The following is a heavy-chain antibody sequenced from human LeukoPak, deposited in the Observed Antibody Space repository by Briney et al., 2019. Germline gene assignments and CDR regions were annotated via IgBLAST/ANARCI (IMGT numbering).Heavy chain of an antibody. CDR3: VSQLYDNAWGKIDS. D-gene: IGHD3-16*01. J-gene: IGHJ4*02. V-gene: IGHV3-33*01. CDR1: GFTFGDYA. Sequence: GGSLRLSCTASGFTFGDYAMSWIRQAPGKGLEWVAGIWYDGSKKYYADSVKGRFTISRDNSKNTLDLQMNSLRAEDTAVYYCVSQLYDNAWGKIDSWGQGTLVTVSS. CDR2: IWYDGSKK.